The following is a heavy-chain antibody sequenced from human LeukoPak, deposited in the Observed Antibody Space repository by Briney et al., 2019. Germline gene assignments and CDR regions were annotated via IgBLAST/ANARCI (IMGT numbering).Heavy chain of an antibody. Sequence: PGGSLRLSCAASGFTVSSNYMSWVRQAPGKGLECVSYISSSGTPIYYADSVKGRFTISRDNAKNSLYLQMNSQRAEDTAVYYCARALSGSYFFDYWGQGTLVTVSS. CDR3: ARALSGSYFFDY. J-gene: IGHJ4*02. CDR1: GFTVSSNY. CDR2: ISSSGTPI. D-gene: IGHD1-26*01. V-gene: IGHV3-11*01.